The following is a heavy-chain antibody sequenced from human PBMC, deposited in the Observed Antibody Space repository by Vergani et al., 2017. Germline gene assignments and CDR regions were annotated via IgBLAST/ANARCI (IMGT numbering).Heavy chain of an antibody. CDR1: GFNFRTYA. J-gene: IGHJ4*02. V-gene: IGHV3-48*01. D-gene: IGHD2-8*01. CDR2: ITSGSTTT. CDR3: AKAPDNGVCDY. Sequence: EVLLVESGGGLVQPGGSLRLSCAASGFNFRTYAMNWVRQAPGKGLEWLSYITSGSTTTYYADSLKGRFTISRDNSKNTLYLQMNSLRAEDTAVYYCAKAPDNGVCDYWGQGTLVTVSS.